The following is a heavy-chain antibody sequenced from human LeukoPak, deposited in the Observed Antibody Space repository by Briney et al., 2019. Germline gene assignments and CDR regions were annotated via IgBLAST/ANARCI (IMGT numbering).Heavy chain of an antibody. CDR2: ISGGSTDT. Sequence: GGSLRLSCAASGFTFSSYWMNWIRQVPGKGLEWLSYISGGSTDTNYADSVRGRFTISRDNAKNSLYLQMDSLRVEDTALYYCVRDARLADYWGQGTLVTVSS. CDR3: VRDARLADY. V-gene: IGHV3-11*05. J-gene: IGHJ4*02. CDR1: GFTFSSYW. D-gene: IGHD6-25*01.